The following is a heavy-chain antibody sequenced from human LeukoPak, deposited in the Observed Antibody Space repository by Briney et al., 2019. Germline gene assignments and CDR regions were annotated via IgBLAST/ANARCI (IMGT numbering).Heavy chain of an antibody. CDR2: IYPSGST. CDR1: GGSISSYY. CDR3: ARVSYGDYDLAFDI. V-gene: IGHV4-4*07. D-gene: IGHD4-17*01. J-gene: IGHJ3*02. Sequence: SETLSLTCTVSGGSISSYYWSWIRQPAGKGLEWIGRIYPSGSTIYNPSLKSRVTMSIDTPKNQFSLKLNSVTAADTAVYYCARVSYGDYDLAFDIWGQGTMVTVSS.